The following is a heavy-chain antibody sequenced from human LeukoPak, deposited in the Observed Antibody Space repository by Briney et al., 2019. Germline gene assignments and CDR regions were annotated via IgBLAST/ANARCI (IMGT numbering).Heavy chain of an antibody. D-gene: IGHD6-19*01. CDR2: IIPIFGTA. J-gene: IGHJ5*02. Sequence: SVKVSCKASGGTFSSYAISWVRQAPGQGLEWMGGIIPIFGTANYAQKFQGRVTITADESASTAYMELSSLRSEDTAVYYCARDRIGSGWSWGWFDPWGQGTLVTVSS. V-gene: IGHV1-69*13. CDR3: ARDRIGSGWSWGWFDP. CDR1: GGTFSSYA.